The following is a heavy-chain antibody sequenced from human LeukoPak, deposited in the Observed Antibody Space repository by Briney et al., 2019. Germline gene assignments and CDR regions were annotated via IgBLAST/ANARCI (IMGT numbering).Heavy chain of an antibody. J-gene: IGHJ4*02. V-gene: IGHV3-13*01. Sequence: GGSLRLSCTASGLTLGGHDMHWVRQTTGDGLEWVAAVSAGHHAFYAGSVRGRFTVSREDAKNSLFLQMNSLRAGDTAIYYCVREARGYHYTYFDYWGQGSLVTVSA. D-gene: IGHD5-18*01. CDR1: GLTLGGHD. CDR3: VREARGYHYTYFDY. CDR2: VSAGHHA.